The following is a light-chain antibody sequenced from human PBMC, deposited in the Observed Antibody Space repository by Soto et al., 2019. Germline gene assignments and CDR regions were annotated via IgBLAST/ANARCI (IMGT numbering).Light chain of an antibody. CDR3: SSYTCSSTLDV. CDR1: SSDVGGYNY. J-gene: IGLJ1*01. V-gene: IGLV2-14*03. CDR2: DVS. Sequence: QSVLTQPASVSGSPGQSITISCTGTSSDVGGYNYVSWYQQHPGKAPKLMIYDVSNRPSGVSNRFSGSKSGNTASLTISGLQAEDEGDYYCSSYTCSSTLDVFGTGTKVTVL.